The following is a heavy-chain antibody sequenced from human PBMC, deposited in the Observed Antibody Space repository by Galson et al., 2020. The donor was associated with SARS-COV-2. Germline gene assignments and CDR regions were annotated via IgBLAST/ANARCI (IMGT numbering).Heavy chain of an antibody. J-gene: IGHJ6*02. CDR3: AKSGRITMIVVVISTLYGMDV. Sequence: SCAASGFTFSSYAMSWVRQAPGKGLEWVSAISGSGGSTYYADSVKGRFTISRDNSKNTLYLQMNSLRAEDTAVYYCAKSGRITMIVVVISTLYGMDVWGQGTTVTVSS. V-gene: IGHV3-23*01. CDR1: GFTFSSYA. CDR2: ISGSGGST. D-gene: IGHD3-22*01.